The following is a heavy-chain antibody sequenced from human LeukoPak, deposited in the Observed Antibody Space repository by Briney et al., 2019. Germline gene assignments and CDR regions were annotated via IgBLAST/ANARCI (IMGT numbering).Heavy chain of an antibody. CDR2: IIPIFGTA. D-gene: IGHD1-26*01. CDR3: AVGWWELRHFDY. J-gene: IGHJ4*02. Sequence: VASVKVSCKASGGTFSSYAISWVRQAPGQGLEWMGRIIPIFGTANYAQKFQGRVTITTDESTSTAYMELSSLRSEDTAVYYCAVGWWELRHFDYWGQGTLVTVSS. V-gene: IGHV1-69*05. CDR1: GGTFSSYA.